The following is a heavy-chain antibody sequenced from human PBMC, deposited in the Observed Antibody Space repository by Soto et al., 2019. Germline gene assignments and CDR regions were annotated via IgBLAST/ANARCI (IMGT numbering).Heavy chain of an antibody. J-gene: IGHJ3*02. CDR3: TTSCRSWPDLFDS. V-gene: IGHV4-34*01. Sequence: SETLSLTCAGYGGSFNSYFWNWFRQPPGKGLEWIGEVTPGGRSNYNPSLKSRVTISKDTSKNQFSLEVNSVTATDTAVYYCTTSCRSWPDLFDSCGQGSTV. CDR1: GGSFNSYF. CDR2: VTPGGRS. D-gene: IGHD6-13*01.